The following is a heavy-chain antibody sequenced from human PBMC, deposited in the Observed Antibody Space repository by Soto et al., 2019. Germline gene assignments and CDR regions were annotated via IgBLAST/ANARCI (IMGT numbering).Heavy chain of an antibody. CDR3: LWGLRHFHMYIFFCS. D-gene: IGHD3-3*02. CDR1: RGTVSGYA. J-gene: IGHJ4*02. V-gene: IGHV1-69*01. CDR2: IVPIFGTK. Sequence: QVQLVQSGAEVKRPGSSVTVSCKASRGTVSGYAIIWVRQVPGQGLQWIGGIVPIFGTKNYVQRFQGRVTISADDSTGAAYMELASLKSEYPALYYCLWGLRHFHMYIFFCSWGQGTLATVSS.